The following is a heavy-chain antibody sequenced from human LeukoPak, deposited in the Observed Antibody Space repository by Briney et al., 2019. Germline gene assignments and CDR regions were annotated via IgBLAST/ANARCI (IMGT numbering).Heavy chain of an antibody. V-gene: IGHV4-30-2*01. Sequence: PSQTLSLTCTVSGGSISSGGYYWSWIRQPPGKGLEWIGYIYHSGSTYYNPSLKSRVTISVDRSKNQFSLKLSSVTAADTAVYYCARESSYALPFDYWGQGTLVTVSS. D-gene: IGHD2-2*01. J-gene: IGHJ4*02. CDR1: GGSISSGGYY. CDR2: IYHSGST. CDR3: ARESSYALPFDY.